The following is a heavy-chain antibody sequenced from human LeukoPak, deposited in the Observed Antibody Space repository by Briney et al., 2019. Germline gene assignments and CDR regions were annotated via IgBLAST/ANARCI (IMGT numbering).Heavy chain of an antibody. V-gene: IGHV4-4*09. J-gene: IGHJ5*02. D-gene: IGHD2-21*01. CDR2: MFTSGST. CDR3: ATSHDVKTAPYDL. Sequence: SETLSLTRTVSGGSISSYCWSWVRQPPGKGLEWIGYMFTSGSTDYNPSLKSRVTMSVDTSKNQLSMELRFLTAADTAVYYCATSHDVKTAPYDLWGQGTLVTVSS. CDR1: GGSISSYC.